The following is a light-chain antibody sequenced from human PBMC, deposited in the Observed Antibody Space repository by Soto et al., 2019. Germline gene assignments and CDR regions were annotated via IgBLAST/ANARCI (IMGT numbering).Light chain of an antibody. J-gene: IGKJ2*02. Sequence: EIVLTQSPATLSLSPGERATLSCRASQSVSSYLAWYQQKPGQAPRLLIYDASNRATGIPARFSGSGSGTDFTPTISSLEPEDFAVYYCQQRSNWPGTSGHGTKLEIK. V-gene: IGKV3-11*01. CDR1: QSVSSY. CDR2: DAS. CDR3: QQRSNWPGT.